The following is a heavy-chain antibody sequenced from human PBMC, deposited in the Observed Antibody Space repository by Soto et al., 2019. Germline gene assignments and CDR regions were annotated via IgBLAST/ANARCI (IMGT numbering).Heavy chain of an antibody. J-gene: IGHJ4*02. Sequence: GASVKVSCKASGYTFISYGVTWVRQAPGQGLEWMGWISGYNDNTKYAQKFQDRVTMSTDTSTNTAFMQLDSLRSDDTAVYYCAGAEPIVVVPATIDYWGQGTLVTVSS. CDR1: GYTFISYG. CDR3: AGAEPIVVVPATIDY. D-gene: IGHD2-2*01. V-gene: IGHV1-18*01. CDR2: ISGYNDNT.